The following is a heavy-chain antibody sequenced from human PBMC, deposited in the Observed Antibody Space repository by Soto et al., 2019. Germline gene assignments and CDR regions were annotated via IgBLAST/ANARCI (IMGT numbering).Heavy chain of an antibody. D-gene: IGHD3-10*01. CDR1: GSSISSYY. CDR2: IYYSGST. V-gene: IGHV4-59*01. J-gene: IGHJ5*01. Sequence: SETLSLTCTVSGSSISSYYWSWIRQPPGKGLEWIGYIYYSGSTNYNPSLKSRVTISVDTSKNQFSLKLSSVTAADTAVYYCARDLRYYGSDSWGQGTLVTVSS. CDR3: ARDLRYYGSDS.